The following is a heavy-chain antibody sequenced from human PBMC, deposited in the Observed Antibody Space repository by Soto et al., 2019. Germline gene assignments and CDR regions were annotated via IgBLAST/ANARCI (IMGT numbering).Heavy chain of an antibody. CDR2: INNSGAST. CDR1: GFTFSRDA. D-gene: IGHD3-3*01. J-gene: IGHJ4*02. Sequence: EVQLLESGGGLVQPGGSLRLSCTASGFTFSRDAMSWVRQAPGKGLEWVATINNSGASTNYADSVKGRFTISRDNSKNTLYVQMSSLRVNDTAVYYCAKVTIFGVVDYWGQGTLVTVSS. CDR3: AKVTIFGVVDY. V-gene: IGHV3-23*01.